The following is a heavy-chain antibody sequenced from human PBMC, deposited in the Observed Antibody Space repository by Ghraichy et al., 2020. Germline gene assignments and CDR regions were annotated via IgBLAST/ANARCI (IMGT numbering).Heavy chain of an antibody. CDR1: GGSISSSSYY. Sequence: SETLSLTCTVSGGSISSSSYYWGWIRQPPGKGLEWIGSIYYSGSTYYNPSLKSRVTISVDTSKNQFSLKLSSVTAADTAVYYCARHGWYFDLWGRGTLVTVSS. CDR2: IYYSGST. V-gene: IGHV4-39*07. J-gene: IGHJ2*01. CDR3: ARHGWYFDL.